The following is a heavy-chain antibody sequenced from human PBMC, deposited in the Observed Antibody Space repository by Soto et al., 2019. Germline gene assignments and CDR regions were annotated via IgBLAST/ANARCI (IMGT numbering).Heavy chain of an antibody. CDR2: IYYSGST. Sequence: QLQLQESGPGLVKPSETLSLTCTVSGGSISSSSYYWGWIRQPPGKGLEWIGSIYYSGSTYYNPSLKSRVTISVDTSTHQFSLKLSSVTAADTAVYYCARHYVAVADWYFDLWGRGTLVTVSS. V-gene: IGHV4-39*01. CDR1: GGSISSSSYY. J-gene: IGHJ2*01. CDR3: ARHYVAVADWYFDL. D-gene: IGHD6-19*01.